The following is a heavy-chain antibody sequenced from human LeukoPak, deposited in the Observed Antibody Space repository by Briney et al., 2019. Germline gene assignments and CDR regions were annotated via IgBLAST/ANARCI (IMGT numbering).Heavy chain of an antibody. J-gene: IGHJ4*02. V-gene: IGHV1-8*01. Sequence: GASVKVSCKASGYTFTSYDINWVRQATGQGLEWMGWMNPNSGNTGYAQKFQGRVTMTRNTSISTAYMELSSLRSEDTAVYYCARALNPNPSHYDYVWGSYRPFDYWGQGTLVTVSS. CDR1: GYTFTSYD. CDR2: MNPNSGNT. CDR3: ARALNPNPSHYDYVWGSYRPFDY. D-gene: IGHD3-16*02.